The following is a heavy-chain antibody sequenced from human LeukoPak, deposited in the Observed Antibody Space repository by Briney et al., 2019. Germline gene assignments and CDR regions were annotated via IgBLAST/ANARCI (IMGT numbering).Heavy chain of an antibody. V-gene: IGHV4-59*11. Sequence: PSETPSLTCTVYAGSLSSHCWRWNRQPPGKGLKRIRHIYYNGTTYYNPSLHIRDTISLDTSRNQFSLRLTSVTAADTAVYYCARFSSGCSTASCYLTYWGQGTLVTVSS. CDR3: ARFSSGCSTASCYLTY. CDR1: AGSLSSHC. J-gene: IGHJ4*02. CDR2: IYYNGTT. D-gene: IGHD2-2*01.